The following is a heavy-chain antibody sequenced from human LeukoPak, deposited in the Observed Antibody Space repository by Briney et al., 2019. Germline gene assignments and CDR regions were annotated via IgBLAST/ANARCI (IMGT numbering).Heavy chain of an antibody. CDR2: IYYSGST. Sequence: PSETPYITCTVSGGSISSSYWSWIRQPPGKGLEWIGNIYYSGSTNYNPSLKRRVTISVDTSKNQFSLRLSSVTAADTAVYYCARDDYGDFFFDSWGQRTLATVSS. V-gene: IGHV4-59*01. CDR3: ARDDYGDFFFDS. J-gene: IGHJ4*02. D-gene: IGHD4-17*01. CDR1: GGSISSSY.